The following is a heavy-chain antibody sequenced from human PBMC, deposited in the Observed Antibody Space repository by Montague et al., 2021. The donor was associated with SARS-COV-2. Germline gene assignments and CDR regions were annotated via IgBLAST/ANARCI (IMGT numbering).Heavy chain of an antibody. D-gene: IGHD3-9*01. J-gene: IGHJ4*02. CDR2: XDWDDDK. CDR3: ARTYYDILPNLYYFDY. Sequence: PELVKPTQTLTLTCTFSGFSLSTSGICVSWIRQPPGKALEWLALXDWDDDKYYSTSLKTRLIISKDTSKNQVVLTMTNMDPVDTATYYCARTYYDILPNLYYFDYWGQGTLVTVSS. V-gene: IGHV2-70*01. CDR1: GFSLSTSGIC.